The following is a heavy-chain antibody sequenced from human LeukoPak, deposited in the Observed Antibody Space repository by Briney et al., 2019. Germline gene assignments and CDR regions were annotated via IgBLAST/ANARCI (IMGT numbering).Heavy chain of an antibody. CDR3: ARDAPRLSYGGQGDY. J-gene: IGHJ4*02. D-gene: IGHD4-23*01. Sequence: ASVKVSCKASGYTLTGYYMHWVRQAPGQGLEWMGWINPNSGGTNYAQKFQGRVTMTRDTSISTAYMELSRLRSDDTAVYYCARDAPRLSYGGQGDYWGQGTLVTVSS. CDR2: INPNSGGT. V-gene: IGHV1-2*02. CDR1: GYTLTGYY.